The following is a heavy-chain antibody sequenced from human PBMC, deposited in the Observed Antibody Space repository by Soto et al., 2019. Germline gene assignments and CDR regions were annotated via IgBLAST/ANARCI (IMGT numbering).Heavy chain of an antibody. CDR3: AREGYCSGGSCYFSCDY. J-gene: IGHJ4*02. D-gene: IGHD2-15*01. CDR2: IYYDGSNK. CDR1: GFTFSSYG. V-gene: IGHV3-33*01. Sequence: QVQLVESGGGVVQPGRSLRLSCAASGFTFSSYGMHWVRQAPGKGLEWVAVIYYDGSNKYYADSVKGRFTISRDNSKNTLYLQMNSLRAEDTAVYYCAREGYCSGGSCYFSCDYWGQGTLVTVSS.